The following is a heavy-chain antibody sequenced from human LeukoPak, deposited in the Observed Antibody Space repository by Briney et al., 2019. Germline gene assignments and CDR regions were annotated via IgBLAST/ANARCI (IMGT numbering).Heavy chain of an antibody. CDR1: GFTFSSYW. CDR2: IKQDGSEK. Sequence: PGGSLRLSCAASGFTFSSYWMSWVRQAPGKGLEWVANIKQDGSEKYYADPVQGRFNVSRDNAKKLVYLQMNSLRVEDTAVYHCARMGGSYGYWGQGTLVTVSS. J-gene: IGHJ4*02. CDR3: ARMGGSYGY. V-gene: IGHV3-7*01. D-gene: IGHD1-26*01.